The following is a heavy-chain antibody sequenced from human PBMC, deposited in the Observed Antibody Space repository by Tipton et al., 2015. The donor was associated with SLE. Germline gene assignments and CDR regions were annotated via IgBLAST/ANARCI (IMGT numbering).Heavy chain of an antibody. CDR2: INSDGSSI. CDR1: GFTFRDYA. CDR3: ARVKDSISWSGDY. D-gene: IGHD6-13*01. Sequence: SLRLSCTASGFTFRDYAMNWVRLAPGKGLVWVSRINSDGSSISYVDSVKGRFTISRDNAKNTVHLQMNSLRTEDTATYYCARVKDSISWSGDYRGQGTLVTVSS. J-gene: IGHJ4*02. V-gene: IGHV3-74*01.